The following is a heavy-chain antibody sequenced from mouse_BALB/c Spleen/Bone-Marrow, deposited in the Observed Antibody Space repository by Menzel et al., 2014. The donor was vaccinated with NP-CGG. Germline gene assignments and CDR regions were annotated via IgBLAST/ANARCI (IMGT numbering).Heavy chain of an antibody. CDR2: ISTYYGDA. CDR3: AREGNGNLDY. J-gene: IGHJ2*01. CDR1: GYTFTDYA. D-gene: IGHD2-1*01. V-gene: IGHV1S137*01. Sequence: QVQLQQPGAELVRPGVSVKISCKGSGYTFTDYAMHWVKQSHAKSLEWIGVISTYYGDASYNQKFKGKATMTVDKSSSTAYMELARLTSEDSAIYYCAREGNGNLDYWGQGTTLTDSS.